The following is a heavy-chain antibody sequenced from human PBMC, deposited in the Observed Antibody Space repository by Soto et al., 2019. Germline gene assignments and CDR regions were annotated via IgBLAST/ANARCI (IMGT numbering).Heavy chain of an antibody. CDR3: ASLRGNVVVPADY. CDR1: GFTFSSYS. J-gene: IGHJ4*02. D-gene: IGHD2-2*01. CDR2: ISSSSSTI. V-gene: IGHV3-48*01. Sequence: EVQLVESGGGLVQPGGSLRLSCAASGFTFSSYSMNWVRQAPGKGLEWVSYISSSSSTIYYADSVKGRFTISRDNAKNSLYLQINSLRAEDTAVYYCASLRGNVVVPADYWGQGTLVTVSS.